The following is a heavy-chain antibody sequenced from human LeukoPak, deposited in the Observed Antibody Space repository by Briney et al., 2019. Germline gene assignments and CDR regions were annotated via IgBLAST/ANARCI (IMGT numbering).Heavy chain of an antibody. D-gene: IGHD3-10*01. Sequence: PGGPLRLSCAASGLTFISFWMSGVGRAPGKGREWLPNKEKDGSEKYYVDSVKGRFTISRDNAKNSLYLQMNSLRAEDTAVYYCAKARRLFYYGSGSYPGYFDYWGQGTLVTVSS. V-gene: IGHV3-7*01. CDR3: AKARRLFYYGSGSYPGYFDY. CDR2: KEKDGSEK. J-gene: IGHJ4*02. CDR1: GLTFISFW.